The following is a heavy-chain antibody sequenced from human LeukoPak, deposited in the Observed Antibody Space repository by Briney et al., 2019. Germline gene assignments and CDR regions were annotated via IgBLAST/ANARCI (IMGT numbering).Heavy chain of an antibody. Sequence: PRASVKVSCKASGYPFTGYYVHWVRQAPGHGLEWMGWVNPRNGGTHSAQKFQGRVSMTGDTSITTAYMELSSLTSDDTAVYYCARGTYYYDSSGYSPLDYWGQGTLVTVSS. D-gene: IGHD3-22*01. V-gene: IGHV1-2*02. CDR3: ARGTYYYDSSGYSPLDY. CDR2: VNPRNGGT. J-gene: IGHJ4*02. CDR1: GYPFTGYY.